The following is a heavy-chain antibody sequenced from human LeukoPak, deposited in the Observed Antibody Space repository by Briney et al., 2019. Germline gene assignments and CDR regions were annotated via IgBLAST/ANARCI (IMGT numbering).Heavy chain of an antibody. CDR2: INTNTGNP. V-gene: IGHV7-4-1*02. J-gene: IGHJ3*02. CDR3: ARVGDYVWGRDNAFDI. D-gene: IGHD3-16*01. CDR1: GGTFSSYA. Sequence: ASVKVSCKASGGTFSSYAISWVRQAPGQGLEWMGWINTNTGNPTYAQGFTGRFVFSLDTSVSTAYLQISSLKAEDTAVYYCARVGDYVWGRDNAFDIWGQGTMVTVSS.